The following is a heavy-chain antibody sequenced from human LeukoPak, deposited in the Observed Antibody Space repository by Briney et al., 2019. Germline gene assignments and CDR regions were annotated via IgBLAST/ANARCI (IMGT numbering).Heavy chain of an antibody. CDR2: IIPILGIA. Sequence: APVKVSCKASGGTFSSYAISWVRQAPGQGLEWMGRIIPILGIANYAQKFQGRVTITADKSTSTAYMELSSLRSEDTAVYYCARGLDSRLPDYWGQGTLVTVSS. J-gene: IGHJ4*02. D-gene: IGHD6-13*01. CDR1: GGTFSSYA. CDR3: ARGLDSRLPDY. V-gene: IGHV1-69*04.